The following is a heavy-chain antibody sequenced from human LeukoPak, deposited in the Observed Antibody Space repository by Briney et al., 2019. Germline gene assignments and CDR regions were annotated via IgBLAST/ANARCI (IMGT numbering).Heavy chain of an antibody. J-gene: IGHJ3*02. CDR3: ARRDIAAAGFAFDI. D-gene: IGHD6-13*01. CDR1: GGSISSYY. CDR2: IYYSGST. Sequence: SETLSLTCTVSGGSISSYYWSWIRQSTGKGLEWIGYIYYSGSTNYNPSLKSRVTISVDTSKNQFSLKLSSVTAADTAVYYCARRDIAAAGFAFDIWGQGTMVTVSS. V-gene: IGHV4-59*08.